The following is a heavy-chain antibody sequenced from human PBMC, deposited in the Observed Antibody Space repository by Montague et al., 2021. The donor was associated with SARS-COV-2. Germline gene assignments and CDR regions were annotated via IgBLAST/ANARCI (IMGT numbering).Heavy chain of an antibody. Sequence: SETLSLTCTVSGASVSTGHYYWSWIRQPAGKGLEWIGEINHSGSTNYNPSLKSRVTISVDTSKNQFSLKLSSVTAADTAVYYCARGQSVTTFWGAYYGMDVWGQGTTVTVSS. CDR1: GASVSTGHYY. D-gene: IGHD4-17*01. CDR2: INHSGST. V-gene: IGHV4-61*10. J-gene: IGHJ6*02. CDR3: ARGQSVTTFWGAYYGMDV.